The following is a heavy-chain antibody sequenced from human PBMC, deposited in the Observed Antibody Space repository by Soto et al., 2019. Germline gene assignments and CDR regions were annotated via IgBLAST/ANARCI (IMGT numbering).Heavy chain of an antibody. J-gene: IGHJ4*03. V-gene: IGHV3-23*01. CDR3: ANDRRGGGNSAFCLDF. CDR1: GFKFSSYA. D-gene: IGHD3-10*01. CDR2: ISATGGGT. Sequence: GGSLRLSCAASGFKFSSYAMSWVRQAPGKGLEWVSLISATGGGTYYADSVKGRFTISRDNSDNTLYLQVHSLRAEDTAIYYWANDRRGGGNSAFCLDFWGQGARVTVSS.